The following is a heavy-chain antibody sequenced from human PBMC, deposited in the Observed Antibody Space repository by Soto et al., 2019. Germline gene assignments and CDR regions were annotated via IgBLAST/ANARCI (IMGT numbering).Heavy chain of an antibody. CDR2: ISISKGKT. Sequence: QVQLVQTGAEVKRPGASVKVSCKASGYTFRNYDVAWVRRSPGHGLEWMGWISISKGKTYYQERLQGRVTMTMDTGTTTAYMGVRSLRSDGTGVYYCALKGYIGNFGLDVWGQGTTVTVS. V-gene: IGHV1-18*01. CDR1: GYTFRNYD. D-gene: IGHD5-12*01. CDR3: ALKGYIGNFGLDV. J-gene: IGHJ6*02.